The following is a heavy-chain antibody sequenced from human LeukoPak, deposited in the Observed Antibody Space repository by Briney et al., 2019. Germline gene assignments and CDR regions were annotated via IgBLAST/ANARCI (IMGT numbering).Heavy chain of an antibody. CDR3: ARVPSFRSSTSCYDFDY. CDR1: GYTFTSYG. CDR2: ITAYNGNT. V-gene: IGHV1-18*04. J-gene: IGHJ4*02. D-gene: IGHD2-2*01. Sequence: ASVKVSCKASGYTFTSYGISWVGQAPGQGLERMGWITAYNGNTNNAQKLQGRVTMTTDTSTSTAYMELRSLRSDDTAVYYCARVPSFRSSTSCYDFDYWGQGTLVTVSS.